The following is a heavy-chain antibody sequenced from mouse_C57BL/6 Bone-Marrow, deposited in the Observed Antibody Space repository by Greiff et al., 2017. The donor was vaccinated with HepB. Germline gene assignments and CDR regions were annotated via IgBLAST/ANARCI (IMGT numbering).Heavy chain of an antibody. V-gene: IGHV1-55*01. Sequence: QVQLQQPGAELVKPGASVKMSCKASGYTFTSYWITWVKQRPGQGLEWIGDIYPGSGSTNYNEKFKSKATLTVDTSSSTAYMQLSSLTSEDSAVYYCARRQIYYDYGDYWGQGTTLTVSS. J-gene: IGHJ2*01. CDR3: ARRQIYYDYGDY. CDR2: IYPGSGST. D-gene: IGHD2-4*01. CDR1: GYTFTSYW.